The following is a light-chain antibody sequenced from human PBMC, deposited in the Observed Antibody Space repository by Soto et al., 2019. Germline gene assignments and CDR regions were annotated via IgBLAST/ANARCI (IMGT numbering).Light chain of an antibody. Sequence: DIQVTQSPSSLSASVGDRVTITCRASQTISDYVNWCQQKSGKAPKLLIYAASSLHTGVPSRFSGSGSGTDFTLTISSLQPEDFATYYCQQTYKSPQTFGQGTKVEIK. CDR2: AAS. J-gene: IGKJ1*01. V-gene: IGKV1-39*01. CDR1: QTISDY. CDR3: QQTYKSPQT.